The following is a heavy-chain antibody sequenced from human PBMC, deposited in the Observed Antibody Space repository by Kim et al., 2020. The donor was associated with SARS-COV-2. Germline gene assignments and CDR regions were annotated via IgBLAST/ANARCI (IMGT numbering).Heavy chain of an antibody. J-gene: IGHJ3*02. CDR3: ARDSIGYYLGAFDI. CDR2: INPNSGGT. Sequence: ASVKVSCKASGYTFTGYYMHWVRQAPGQGLEWMGWINPNSGGTNYAQKFQGRVTMTRDTSISTAYMELSRLRSDDTAVYYCARDSIGYYLGAFDIWGQGTMVTVSS. D-gene: IGHD3-22*01. V-gene: IGHV1-2*02. CDR1: GYTFTGYY.